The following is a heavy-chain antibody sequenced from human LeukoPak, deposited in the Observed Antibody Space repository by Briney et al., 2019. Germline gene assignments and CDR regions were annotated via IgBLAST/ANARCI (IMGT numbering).Heavy chain of an antibody. Sequence: ASVKVSCKASGYTFTNNDINWVRQATRQGIEWMGWVSPDSGDTGYAPNFRGRVTMTTDTSINTAYMELTSLTSEDTAIYYCTRGRAAGDWGQGTLVTVS. V-gene: IGHV1-8*01. J-gene: IGHJ4*02. D-gene: IGHD6-19*01. CDR1: GYTFTNND. CDR3: TRGRAAGD. CDR2: VSPDSGDT.